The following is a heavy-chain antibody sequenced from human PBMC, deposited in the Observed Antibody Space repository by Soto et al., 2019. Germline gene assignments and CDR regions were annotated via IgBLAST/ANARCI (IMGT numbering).Heavy chain of an antibody. CDR2: IIPIFGTV. CDR3: ARGNHRWLQLWYFDL. D-gene: IGHD5-12*01. Sequence: QVQLVQSGAEVKKPGSSVKVSCKASGGTFSNYPISWVRQAPGQGLEWMGGIIPIFGTVNYAQKFQGRVPITADESTSTADMELSSLRSEDTAVYYCARGNHRWLQLWYFDLWGRGTLVTVSS. V-gene: IGHV1-69*12. CDR1: GGTFSNYP. J-gene: IGHJ2*01.